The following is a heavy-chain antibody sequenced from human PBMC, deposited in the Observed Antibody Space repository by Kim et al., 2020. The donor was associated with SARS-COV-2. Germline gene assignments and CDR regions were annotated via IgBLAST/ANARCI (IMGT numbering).Heavy chain of an antibody. D-gene: IGHD2-15*01. CDR2: ISGSGGST. CDR1: GFTFSSYA. Sequence: GGSLRLSCAASGFTFSSYAMSWVRQAPGKGLDWVSAISGSGGSTSYADSVKGRFTISRDNSKNTLYLQMNSLRAEDTAVYYCARAIVVVVAATMPDYWGQGTLVTVSA. J-gene: IGHJ4*02. CDR3: ARAIVVVVAATMPDY. V-gene: IGHV3-23*01.